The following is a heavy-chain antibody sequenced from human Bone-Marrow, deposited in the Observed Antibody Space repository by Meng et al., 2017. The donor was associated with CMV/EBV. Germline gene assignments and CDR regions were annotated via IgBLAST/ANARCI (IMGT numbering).Heavy chain of an antibody. CDR3: ARDPAYCGGDCGY. J-gene: IGHJ4*02. V-gene: IGHV1-2*02. CDR2: INPNSGGT. CDR1: GYTFTGYY. Sequence: QVQLRPPGPGVKKPGASVKVSCKASGYTFTGYYMHWVRQAPGQGLEWMGWINPNSGGTNYAQKFQGRVTMTRDTSISTAYMELSRLRSDDTAVYYCARDPAYCGGDCGYWGQGTLVTVSS. D-gene: IGHD2-21*01.